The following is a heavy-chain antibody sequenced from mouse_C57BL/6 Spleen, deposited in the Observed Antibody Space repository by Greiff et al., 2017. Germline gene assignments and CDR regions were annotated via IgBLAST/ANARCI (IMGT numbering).Heavy chain of an antibody. V-gene: IGHV2-2*01. CDR1: GFSLTSYG. D-gene: IGHD6-2*01. Sequence: VMLVESGPGLVQPSQSLSITCTVSGFSLTSYGVHWVRQSPGQGLEWLGVIWSGGSTDYNAAFISRLSIREDNSKCQVFFKMNSLQADDTAIYCCAREEVLPVAGFAYWGQGTLVTVSA. J-gene: IGHJ3*01. CDR3: AREEVLPVAGFAY. CDR2: IWSGGST.